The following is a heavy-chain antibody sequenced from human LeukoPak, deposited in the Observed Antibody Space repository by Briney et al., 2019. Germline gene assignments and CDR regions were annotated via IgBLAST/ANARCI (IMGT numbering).Heavy chain of an antibody. J-gene: IGHJ6*03. CDR2: IKTDGSSI. CDR3: ARAGSEYDFWSGYYYYMDV. CDR1: GFTFSSYW. Sequence: GGSLRLSCAASGFTFSSYWMYWVRQAPGKGLVWVSRIKTDGSSISYADSVKGRFTISRDNAKNTLYLQMNSLRAEDTAIYYCARAGSEYDFWSGYYYYMDVWGKGTMVTVSS. D-gene: IGHD3-3*01. V-gene: IGHV3-74*01.